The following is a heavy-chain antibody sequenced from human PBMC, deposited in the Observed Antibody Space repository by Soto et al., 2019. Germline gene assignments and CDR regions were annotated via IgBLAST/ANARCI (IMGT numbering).Heavy chain of an antibody. Sequence: WGSLRISCAASVFTFSIYSRHWVRQAPGKGLEWVAVISYDGSNKYYADSVKGRFTISRDNSKNTLYLQMNSLRAEDTAVYYCASAMSQAAFDIWGQGTMVTVSS. V-gene: IGHV3-30-3*01. CDR3: ASAMSQAAFDI. CDR2: ISYDGSNK. J-gene: IGHJ3*02. CDR1: VFTFSIYS.